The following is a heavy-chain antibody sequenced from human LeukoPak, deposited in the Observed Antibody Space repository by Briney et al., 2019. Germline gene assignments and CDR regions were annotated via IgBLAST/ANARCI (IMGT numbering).Heavy chain of an antibody. V-gene: IGHV3-30-3*01. CDR2: ISYDGGNT. D-gene: IGHD1-1*01. CDR3: AKEGTGIHFDY. Sequence: GGSLRLSCAASGFTFSSTAIPWVRQAPGKGLGWVAEISYDGGNTYYADSVKGRFTISRDNSKNTLYLQMNSLRAEDTAVYYCAKEGTGIHFDYWGQGTLVTVSS. J-gene: IGHJ4*02. CDR1: GFTFSSTA.